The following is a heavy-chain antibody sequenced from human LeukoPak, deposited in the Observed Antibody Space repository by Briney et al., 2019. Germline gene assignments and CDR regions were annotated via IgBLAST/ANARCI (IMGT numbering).Heavy chain of an antibody. Sequence: PGGSLRLSCAVSGITLSNYGMSWVRQAPGKGLEWVAGISDSGGSTNYADSVKGRFTISRDNSKNTLYLQMNSLRAEDTAVYYCAKDVTAMVTWFDYWGQGTLVTVSS. CDR1: GITLSNYG. V-gene: IGHV3-23*01. CDR2: ISDSGGST. CDR3: AKDVTAMVTWFDY. J-gene: IGHJ4*02. D-gene: IGHD5-18*01.